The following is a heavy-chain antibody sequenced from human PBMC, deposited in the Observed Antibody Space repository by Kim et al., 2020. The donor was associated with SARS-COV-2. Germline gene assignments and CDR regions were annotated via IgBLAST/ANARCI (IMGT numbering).Heavy chain of an antibody. J-gene: IGHJ6*02. CDR3: ARTYYYYYGTDV. V-gene: IGHV3-33*01. CDR2: IWYDGSNK. CDR1: GFTFSSYA. Sequence: GGSLRLSCAASGFTFSSYAMHWVRQAPGKGLEWVAVIWYDGSNKYYADSVKGRFTISRDNSKNTLYLQMNSLRAEDTAVYYCARTYYYYYGTDVWGQGTTVTVSS.